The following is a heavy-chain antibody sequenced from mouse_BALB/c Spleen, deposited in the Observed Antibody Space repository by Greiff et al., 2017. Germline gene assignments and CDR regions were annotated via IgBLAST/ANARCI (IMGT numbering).Heavy chain of an antibody. CDR2: INPGSGGT. Sequence: VQLVESGAELVRPGTSVKVSCKASGYAFTNYLIEWVKQRPGQGLEWIGVINPGSGGTNYNEKFKGKATLTADKSSSTAYMQLSSLTSDDSAVYFCARAFYGGLFYAMDYWGQGTSVTVSS. CDR1: GYAFTNYL. CDR3: ARAFYGGLFYAMDY. V-gene: IGHV1-54*01. J-gene: IGHJ4*01. D-gene: IGHD1-1*02.